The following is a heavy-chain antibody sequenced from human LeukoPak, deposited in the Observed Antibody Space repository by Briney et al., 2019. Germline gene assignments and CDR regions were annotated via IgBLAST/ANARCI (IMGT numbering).Heavy chain of an antibody. V-gene: IGHV1-18*01. Sequence: ASVNVSCTASGYTFTSYGISWVRQAPGQGLEWMGWISAYNGNTNYAQKLQGRVTMTTDTSTSTAYMELRSLRSDDTAVYYCAATRVVGALFDYWGQGTLVTVSS. CDR2: ISAYNGNT. D-gene: IGHD1-26*01. J-gene: IGHJ4*02. CDR3: AATRVVGALFDY. CDR1: GYTFTSYG.